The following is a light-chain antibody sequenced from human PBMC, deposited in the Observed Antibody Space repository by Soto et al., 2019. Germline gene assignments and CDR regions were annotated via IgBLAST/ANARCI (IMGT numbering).Light chain of an antibody. J-gene: IGKJ1*01. CDR2: DAS. CDR1: QSVSSNY. CDR3: QQYGRSPRT. Sequence: DIVLTQSPGTLSLSPGERATLSCRASQSVSSNYLAWYQQKPGQAPRLLIYDASSRATGIPDRFSGSGSGTDFTLTISRLEPEDFAVYYCQQYGRSPRTFGQGTKVDIK. V-gene: IGKV3-20*01.